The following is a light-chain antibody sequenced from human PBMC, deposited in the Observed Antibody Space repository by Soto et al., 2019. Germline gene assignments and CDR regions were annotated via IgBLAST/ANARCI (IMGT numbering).Light chain of an antibody. CDR3: QHRSNWWT. V-gene: IGKV3-11*01. CDR2: DAS. CDR1: QSISTK. J-gene: IGKJ1*01. Sequence: IVMTQYTTTPAVSPGGGGAPPCRASQSISTKLAWYQQKPGQAPRLLIYDASNRATGIPARFSGSGSGTDFTLTISSLEPEDFAVYYCQHRSNWWTFGQGTKVDIK.